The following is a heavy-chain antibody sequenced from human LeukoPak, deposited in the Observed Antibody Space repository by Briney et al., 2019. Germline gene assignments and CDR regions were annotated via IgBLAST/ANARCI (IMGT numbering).Heavy chain of an antibody. CDR2: INAYNGNT. CDR3: ARRQGTTLNFDY. J-gene: IGHJ4*02. D-gene: IGHD1-1*01. V-gene: IGHV1-18*01. Sequence: ASVKVSCKAPTYTLTNYGISWVRQAPGQGLEWMGGINAYNGNTNYAQNLQGRVTMTTDTSTSTAYMELRSLRSDDTAVYYCARRQGTTLNFDYWGQGTLVTVSS. CDR1: TYTLTNYG.